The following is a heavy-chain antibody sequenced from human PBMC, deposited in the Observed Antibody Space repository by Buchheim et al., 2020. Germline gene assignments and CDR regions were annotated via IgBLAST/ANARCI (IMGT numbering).Heavy chain of an antibody. V-gene: IGHV4-34*01. CDR1: GGSFSGYY. CDR3: ARITSGMATILDY. D-gene: IGHD5-24*01. CDR2: INHSGST. Sequence: QVQLQQWGAGLLKPSETLSLTCAVYGGSFSGYYWSWIRQPPGKGLEWIGEINHSGSTNYNPSLKSRVTISVDTSKNQFSLKLSSVTAADTAVYYCARITSGMATILDYWGQGTL. J-gene: IGHJ4*02.